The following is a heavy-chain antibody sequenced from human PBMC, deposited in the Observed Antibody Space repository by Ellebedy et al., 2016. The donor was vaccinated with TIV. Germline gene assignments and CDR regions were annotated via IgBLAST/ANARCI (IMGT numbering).Heavy chain of an antibody. Sequence: GGSLRLSCAASGFIFTDYSMNWVRQAPGKGLEWISYISGSSSVIYYADSVKGRFTISRDNAKNSLYLQMNSLRVEDTALYYCARDYSAYSNDVWGQGTLVTVSS. D-gene: IGHD5-18*01. CDR1: GFIFTDYS. CDR3: ARDYSAYSNDV. V-gene: IGHV3-48*01. CDR2: ISGSSSVI. J-gene: IGHJ4*02.